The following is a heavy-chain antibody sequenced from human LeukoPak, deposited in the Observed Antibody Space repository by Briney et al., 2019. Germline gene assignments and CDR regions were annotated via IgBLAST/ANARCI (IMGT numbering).Heavy chain of an antibody. J-gene: IGHJ4*02. CDR2: ISYDGSNK. Sequence: GGSLRLSCAASGFTFSSYAMHWVRQAPGKGLEWVAVISYDGSNKYYADSVKGRFTISRDNSKNTLYLQMNSLRAEDTAMYYCAREGSMDNFDYWGQGTLVTVSS. V-gene: IGHV3-30-3*01. D-gene: IGHD2/OR15-2a*01. CDR1: GFTFSSYA. CDR3: AREGSMDNFDY.